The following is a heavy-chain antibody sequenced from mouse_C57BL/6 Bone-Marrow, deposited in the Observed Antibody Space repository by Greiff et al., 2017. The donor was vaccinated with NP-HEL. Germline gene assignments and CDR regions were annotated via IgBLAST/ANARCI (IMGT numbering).Heavy chain of an antibody. CDR1: GFTFSDYY. Sequence: EVQLVESEGGLVQPGSSMKLSCTASGFTFSDYYMAWVRQVPEKGLEWVANINYDGSSTYYLDSLKRRFIFSSDTAKTILYLQMSSLKSEDTATYYCAREGGLRRRTYAMDYWGQGTSVTVSA. CDR2: INYDGSST. J-gene: IGHJ4*01. D-gene: IGHD2-4*01. V-gene: IGHV5-16*01. CDR3: AREGGLRRRTYAMDY.